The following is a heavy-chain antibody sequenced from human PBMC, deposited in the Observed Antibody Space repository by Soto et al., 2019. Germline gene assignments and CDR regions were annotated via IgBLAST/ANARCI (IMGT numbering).Heavy chain of an antibody. CDR3: GRDDLDVKGGHLVVGTGPVGDF. CDR1: GFMFSLYD. Sequence: QVQLAESGGGVVQPGRSLRLSCAASGFMFSLYDMHWVRQAPGKGLEWVSGILSDGSKTYYAESVKDRFTISRDNSKDTLYLHMDSLTPADTAVYYCGRDDLDVKGGHLVVGTGPVGDFWGRGTLVPVSS. J-gene: IGHJ4*02. D-gene: IGHD2-21*02. CDR2: ILSDGSKT. V-gene: IGHV3-30*03.